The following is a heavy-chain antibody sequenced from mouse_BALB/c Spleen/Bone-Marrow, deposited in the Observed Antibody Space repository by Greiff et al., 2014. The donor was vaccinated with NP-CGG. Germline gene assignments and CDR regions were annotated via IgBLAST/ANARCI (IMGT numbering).Heavy chain of an antibody. D-gene: IGHD1-1*01. V-gene: IGHV1S137*01. J-gene: IGHJ2*01. CDR3: ARESIYYYGSTLDY. CDR1: GYTFTDYA. CDR2: ISTYYGDA. Sequence: VQLVESGAELVRPGVSVKISCKGSGYTFTDYAMHWVKQSHAKSLEWIGVISTYYGDASYNQKFKGEATMTVDKSSSTAYMELARLTSEDSAIYYCARESIYYYGSTLDYWGQGTTLTVSS.